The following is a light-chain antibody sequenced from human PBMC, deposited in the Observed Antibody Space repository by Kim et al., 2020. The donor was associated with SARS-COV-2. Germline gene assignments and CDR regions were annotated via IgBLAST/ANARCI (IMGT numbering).Light chain of an antibody. Sequence: SPGQTARITCSGDALPKQYAYWYQQKPGQAPVLVRYKDSERPSGIPERFSGSSSGTTVTLTISGVQAEDEADYYCQSADSSGSSYVFGTGTKVTVL. CDR3: QSADSSGSSYV. J-gene: IGLJ1*01. CDR1: ALPKQY. V-gene: IGLV3-25*03. CDR2: KDS.